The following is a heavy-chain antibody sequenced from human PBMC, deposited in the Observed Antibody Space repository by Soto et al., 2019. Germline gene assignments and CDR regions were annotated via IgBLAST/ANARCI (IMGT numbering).Heavy chain of an antibody. Sequence: QVHLLESGGGVVQPGKSLRLSCVASGFSFDTYAIHWVRQAPGKGLQWVALISYEGSNTYYADSVRGRFTISRDNSKNTLYLQMSTLRLEDSGVYYCARVTPGNNLYYFSGLDVWGQGTSVTVSS. D-gene: IGHD1-1*01. CDR1: GFSFDTYA. V-gene: IGHV3-30*15. J-gene: IGHJ6*02. CDR3: ARVTPGNNLYYFSGLDV. CDR2: ISYEGSNT.